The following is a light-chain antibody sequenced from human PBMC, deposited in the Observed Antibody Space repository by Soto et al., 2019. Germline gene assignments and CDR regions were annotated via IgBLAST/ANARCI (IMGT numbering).Light chain of an antibody. CDR3: HQYNNLWT. V-gene: IGKV3-15*01. Sequence: EIVITQSPATLSVSPGERVTLSCRASQSVSSRLAWYQQKPGQSPRLLIYGASTRATGIPARFSGSGSGTEFTLTISSLQSGDFGVYYCHQYNNLWTFGQGTKVDIK. CDR2: GAS. CDR1: QSVSSR. J-gene: IGKJ1*01.